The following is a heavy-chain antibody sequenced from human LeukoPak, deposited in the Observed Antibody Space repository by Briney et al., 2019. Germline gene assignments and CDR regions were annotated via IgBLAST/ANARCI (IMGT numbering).Heavy chain of an antibody. CDR1: GFTFSSYA. CDR3: AKDLDTVVVPAAIWDY. V-gene: IGHV3-23*01. J-gene: IGHJ4*02. CDR2: ISGSGGST. D-gene: IGHD2-2*02. Sequence: GGSLRLSCAASGFTFSSYAMSWVRQAPGKGLEWVSAISGSGGSTYYADSVKGRFTISRDNSKNTLYLQMNSLRAEDTAVYYCAKDLDTVVVPAAIWDYWGQGTLVTVSS.